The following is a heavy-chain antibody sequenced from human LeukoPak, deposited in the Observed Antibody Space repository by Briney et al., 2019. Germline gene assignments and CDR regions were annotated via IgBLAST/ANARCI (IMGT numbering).Heavy chain of an antibody. CDR3: ATSSSEGEQWLVLPLYGMDV. Sequence: QAGGSLRLSCAASGFTVSSNYMSWVRQAPGKGLEWVSVIYSGGSTYYADSVKGRFTVSRDNSKNTLYLQMNSLRAEDTAVYYCATSSSEGEQWLVLPLYGMDVWGQGTTVTVSS. J-gene: IGHJ6*02. D-gene: IGHD6-19*01. V-gene: IGHV3-53*01. CDR1: GFTVSSNY. CDR2: IYSGGST.